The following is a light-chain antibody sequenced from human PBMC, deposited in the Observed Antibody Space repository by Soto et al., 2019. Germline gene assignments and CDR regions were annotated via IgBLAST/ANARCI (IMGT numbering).Light chain of an antibody. J-gene: IGKJ1*01. CDR2: GAS. V-gene: IGKV3-20*01. CDR1: QSVSSNY. Sequence: IVLTQSPGTLSLSPGERGALSCRASQSVSSNYVAWYQQKPGQAPRLLISGASNRATGTPDRFRGSGSGTDFTLTITRLEPEDVAVYYCHQYGSAPWTFGQGTKVEIK. CDR3: HQYGSAPWT.